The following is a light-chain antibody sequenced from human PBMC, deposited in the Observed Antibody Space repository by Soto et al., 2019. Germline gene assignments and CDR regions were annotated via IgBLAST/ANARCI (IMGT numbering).Light chain of an antibody. Sequence: IVLTQSPGTLSLSPGERATLSCRASLSVASDYLAWYQQKPGQAPRLLIHGASSRATGIPVRFSGSGSGADFTLTISRLEPEDFGVYYCQQYGSSPLTFGGGTKVEIK. CDR1: LSVASDY. CDR2: GAS. CDR3: QQYGSSPLT. J-gene: IGKJ4*01. V-gene: IGKV3-20*01.